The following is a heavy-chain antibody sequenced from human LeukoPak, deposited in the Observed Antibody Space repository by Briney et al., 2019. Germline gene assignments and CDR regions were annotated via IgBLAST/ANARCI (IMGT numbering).Heavy chain of an antibody. CDR3: ARGGVGAPVLFDY. V-gene: IGHV3-23*01. CDR1: GLTFSSYA. J-gene: IGHJ4*02. CDR2: VSSSGGST. Sequence: TGGSLRLSCAASGLTFSSYAMSWVRQAPGKGLEWVSGVSSSGGSTYYADSVKGRFTISRDNSKNTLYLQMHSLRVEDTAVYYCARGGVGAPVLFDYWGQGTLVTVSS. D-gene: IGHD1-26*01.